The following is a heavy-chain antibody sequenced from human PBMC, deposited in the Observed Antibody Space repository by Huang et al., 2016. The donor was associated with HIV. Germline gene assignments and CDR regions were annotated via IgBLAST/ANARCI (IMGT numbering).Heavy chain of an antibody. CDR2: ISYDGNYK. Sequence: QVQLVESGGGVVQPGRSLRLSCAASEFTFSDYARHWVRQASGKGLEWLAVISYDGNYKNHADSVKGRCTISRDNSKNTLYLEMNSLRAEDTAVYFCAKEIAVPGSRWFDPWGQGTLVTVSS. CDR1: EFTFSDYA. CDR3: AKEIAVPGSRWFDP. D-gene: IGHD6-13*01. J-gene: IGHJ5*02. V-gene: IGHV3-30*18.